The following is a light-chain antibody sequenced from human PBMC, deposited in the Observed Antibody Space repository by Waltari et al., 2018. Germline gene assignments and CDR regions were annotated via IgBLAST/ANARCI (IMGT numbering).Light chain of an antibody. CDR3: CSYAGSSTVK. CDR1: SSDVGSYKL. Sequence: QSALTQPASVSGSPGQSITISCTGTSSDVGSYKLVSWYQQHPGKAPRLMMYADCNRPSGLSNRFSGPKSGNTASLTISGLPAEDEAAYYCCSYAGSSTVKFGEGTYLTVL. J-gene: IGLJ2*01. V-gene: IGLV2-23*01. CDR2: ADC.